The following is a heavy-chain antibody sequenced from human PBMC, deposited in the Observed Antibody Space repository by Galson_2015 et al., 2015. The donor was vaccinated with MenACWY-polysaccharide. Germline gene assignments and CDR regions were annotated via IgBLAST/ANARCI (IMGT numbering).Heavy chain of an antibody. D-gene: IGHD6-19*01. CDR1: GNSFSSHW. CDR2: IYPGDSDT. V-gene: IGHV5-51*03. J-gene: IGHJ4*02. Sequence: QSGAEVKKPGESLKISCKDSGNSFSSHWIGWVRQVPGKGLEWMGIIYPGDSDTRYSPSFQGQVTISADKSLNTAYLQWNSLKASDTAICYCASRGPGFGSGCIDSWRQGTRVT. CDR3: ASRGPGFGSGCIDS.